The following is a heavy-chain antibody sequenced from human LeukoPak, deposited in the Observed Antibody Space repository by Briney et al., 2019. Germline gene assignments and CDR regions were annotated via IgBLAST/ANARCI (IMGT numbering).Heavy chain of an antibody. CDR1: GYTFTDYH. Sequence: ASVKVSCKASGYTFTDYHMHWVRQALGQGLEWMGWINPKSGDTNYAQKFQGRVTVSRDTSITTAFMEVRRLRSDDTALYYCARGSRDESFQHWGQGTLVTVPS. J-gene: IGHJ1*01. V-gene: IGHV1-2*02. CDR3: ARGSRDESFQH. CDR2: INPKSGDT.